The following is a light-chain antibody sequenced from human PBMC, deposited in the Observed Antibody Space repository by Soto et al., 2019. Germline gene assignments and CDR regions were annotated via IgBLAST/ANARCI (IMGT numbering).Light chain of an antibody. Sequence: DIVMTQSPLSLPVTPGEPASISCRSRKSLLYSNGYNYLDWYLQKPGQSPQLLIYLGSNRASGVPDRFSGSGSGTDFTLKISRVEAEDVGVYYCMQALQTPLTFGGGTKVDI. CDR2: LGS. CDR3: MQALQTPLT. J-gene: IGKJ4*01. CDR1: KSLLYSNGYNY. V-gene: IGKV2-28*01.